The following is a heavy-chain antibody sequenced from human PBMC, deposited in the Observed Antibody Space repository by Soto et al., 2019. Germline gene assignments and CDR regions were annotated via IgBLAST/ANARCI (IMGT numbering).Heavy chain of an antibody. Sequence: QVQLVQSGSEVKKPGSAVKVSCRASGGTFSSYAINWVRQAPGQGLESMGGIIPIFGTANYAQKFQGRVMITADESTSTAYMELSSLRSEDTAVYYCARDRYCNNVVCYQPWGQGTLVTVSP. V-gene: IGHV1-69*01. CDR1: GGTFSSYA. CDR2: IIPIFGTA. D-gene: IGHD2-8*01. J-gene: IGHJ5*02. CDR3: ARDRYCNNVVCYQP.